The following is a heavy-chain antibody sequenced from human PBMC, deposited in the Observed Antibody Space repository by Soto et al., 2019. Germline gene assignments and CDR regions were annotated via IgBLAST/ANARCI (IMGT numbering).Heavy chain of an antibody. J-gene: IGHJ4*02. CDR1: GFTFSSYA. CDR2: ISYDGSSK. V-gene: IGHV3-30-3*01. CDR3: ARDSMTTGIHFDY. Sequence: QVQLVESGGGVVQPGGSLRLSCAASGFTFSSYAMLWVRQAPGKGLEWVAVISYDGSSKYYADSVKGRFTISRDNSKKRRYLQMNRSGNEDPAVYYCARDSMTTGIHFDYWGQGTLLAVSS. D-gene: IGHD4-17*01.